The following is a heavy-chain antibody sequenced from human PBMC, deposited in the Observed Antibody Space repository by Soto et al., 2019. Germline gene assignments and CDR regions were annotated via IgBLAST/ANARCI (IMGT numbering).Heavy chain of an antibody. Sequence: QITLKESGPTLVKPTQTLTLTCTFSGFSLSTSGVGVGWIRQPPGKALEWLALIYWDDDKRYSPSLKSRLTIIKDTSKNQVVLTMTNMDPVDTATYYCAHRSHNPRKYNWFDPWGQGTLVTVSS. CDR2: IYWDDDK. D-gene: IGHD1-20*01. CDR3: AHRSHNPRKYNWFDP. J-gene: IGHJ5*02. V-gene: IGHV2-5*02. CDR1: GFSLSTSGVG.